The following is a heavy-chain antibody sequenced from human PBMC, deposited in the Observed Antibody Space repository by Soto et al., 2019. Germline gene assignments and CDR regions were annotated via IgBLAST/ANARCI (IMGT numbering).Heavy chain of an antibody. D-gene: IGHD2-15*01. CDR2: IIPIFGTA. CDR1: GGTFSSYA. V-gene: IGHV1-69*06. Sequence: SVKVSCKASGGTFSSYAISWVRQAPGQGLEWMGGIIPIFGTANYAQKFQGRVTITADKSTSTAYMELSSLRSEDTAVYYCASPAPYCSGSSCYLEQFGYWGQGTLVTVSS. CDR3: ASPAPYCSGSSCYLEQFGY. J-gene: IGHJ4*02.